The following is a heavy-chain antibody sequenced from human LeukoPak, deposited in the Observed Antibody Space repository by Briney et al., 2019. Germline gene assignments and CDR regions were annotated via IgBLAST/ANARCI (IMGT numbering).Heavy chain of an antibody. CDR1: GGSISSYY. Sequence: SETLSLTCTVSGGSISSYYWSWIRQPPGKGLEWIGYIYYSGSTNYNPSLKSRVTISVDTSKNQFSLKLSSLTAADTAVYYCARDRKYYYHMDVWGKGTTVTVSS. D-gene: IGHD1-14*01. V-gene: IGHV4-59*12. CDR3: ARDRKYYYHMDV. CDR2: IYYSGST. J-gene: IGHJ6*03.